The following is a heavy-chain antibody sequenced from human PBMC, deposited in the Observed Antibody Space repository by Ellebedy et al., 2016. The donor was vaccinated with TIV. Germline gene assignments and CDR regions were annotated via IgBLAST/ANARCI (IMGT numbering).Heavy chain of an antibody. CDR2: IWYDGSNK. J-gene: IGHJ4*02. CDR1: GFTFSSYG. D-gene: IGHD4-17*01. Sequence: GGSLRLXXAASGFTFSSYGKHWVRQAPGKGLEWVAVIWYDGSNKYYADSVKGRFTISRDNSKNTLYLQMNSLRAEDTAVYYCARKMTTVTTDYFDYWGQGTLVTVSS. CDR3: ARKMTTVTTDYFDY. V-gene: IGHV3-33*01.